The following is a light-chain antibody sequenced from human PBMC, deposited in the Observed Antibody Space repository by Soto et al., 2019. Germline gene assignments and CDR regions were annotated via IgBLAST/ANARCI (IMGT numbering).Light chain of an antibody. CDR3: MQGTRWPWT. CDR1: QSLVSTTGTY. CDR2: KVS. V-gene: IGKV2-30*01. Sequence: DVVMTQSPLSLPVTLGQPASISCRSSQSLVSTTGTYFTWFQQRPGQSPRRLIYKVSTRDSGVPDTVGCSRLGTALTRKISRVEAEGVGVDYCMQGTRWPWTFGQGSKVEIK. J-gene: IGKJ1*01.